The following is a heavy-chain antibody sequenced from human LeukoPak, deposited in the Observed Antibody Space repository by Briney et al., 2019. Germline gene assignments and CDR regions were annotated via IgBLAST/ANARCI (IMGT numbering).Heavy chain of an antibody. CDR2: ILDSGST. J-gene: IGHJ5*02. CDR1: GGSISSSHNY. D-gene: IGHD3-22*01. V-gene: IGHV4-31*03. Sequence: SQTLSLTCTVSGGSISSSHNYWNWIRQHPGKGLEWIGYILDSGSTYYNPSLRSRVIISSDTSKNQFYLNLSSVTAADTAVYYCAGGSDSSKTGSWGQGTLATVSS. CDR3: AGGSDSSKTGS.